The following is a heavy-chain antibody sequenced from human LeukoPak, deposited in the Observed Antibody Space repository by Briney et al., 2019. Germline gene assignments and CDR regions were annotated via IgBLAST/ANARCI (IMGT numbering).Heavy chain of an antibody. J-gene: IGHJ4*02. CDR1: GFTFSSYE. CDR3: APGGTYYDFWSGYYTFDY. V-gene: IGHV3-48*03. Sequence: GGSLRLSCAASGFTFSSYEMNWVRKAPGKGLEWVSYISSSGSTIYYADSVKGRFTISRDNAKNSLYLQMNSLRAEDTAVYYCAPGGTYYDFWSGYYTFDYWGQGTLVTVSS. CDR2: ISSSGSTI. D-gene: IGHD3-3*01.